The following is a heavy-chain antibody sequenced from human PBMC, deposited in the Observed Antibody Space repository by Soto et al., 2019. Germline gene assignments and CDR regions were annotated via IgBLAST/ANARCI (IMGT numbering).Heavy chain of an antibody. J-gene: IGHJ6*02. CDR1: GYTFTGYY. CDR2: INPNSGGT. D-gene: IGHD3-10*01. Sequence: ASVKVSCKASGYTFTGYYMHWVRQAPGQGLEWMGWINPNSGGTNYAQKFQGWVTMTRDTSISTAYMELSRLRSDDTAVYYCAREKLLWFGKSYYYYGMDVWGQGTTVTVSS. V-gene: IGHV1-2*04. CDR3: AREKLLWFGKSYYYYGMDV.